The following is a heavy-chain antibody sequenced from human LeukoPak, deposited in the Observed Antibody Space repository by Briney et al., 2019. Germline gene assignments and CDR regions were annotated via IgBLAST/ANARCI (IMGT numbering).Heavy chain of an antibody. J-gene: IGHJ4*02. CDR3: ARHVSSGWYYFDY. D-gene: IGHD6-19*01. V-gene: IGHV4-59*08. CDR2: IYYSGTT. Sequence: SETLSLTCTVSGGSISSYYWSWIRQPPGKGLEWIGYIYYSGTTNYNPSLKSRVTISVDTSKNQFSLKLYSVAAADTAVYYCARHVSSGWYYFDYWGQGTLVTVSS. CDR1: GGSISSYY.